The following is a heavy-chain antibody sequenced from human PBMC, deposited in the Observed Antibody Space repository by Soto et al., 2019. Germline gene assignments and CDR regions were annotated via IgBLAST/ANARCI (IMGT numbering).Heavy chain of an antibody. V-gene: IGHV4-39*01. CDR2: IYYSGST. Sequence: PSETLSLTCTVSGGSISSSSYYWGWIRQPPGKGLEWIGSIYYSGSTYYNPSLKSRVTISVDTSKNQFTMKLSSVTAADTDEYNFSRLGAYYDFWSGYPGNWFDPWGQGTLVTVSS. J-gene: IGHJ5*02. CDR3: SRLGAYYDFWSGYPGNWFDP. CDR1: GGSISSSSYY. D-gene: IGHD3-3*01.